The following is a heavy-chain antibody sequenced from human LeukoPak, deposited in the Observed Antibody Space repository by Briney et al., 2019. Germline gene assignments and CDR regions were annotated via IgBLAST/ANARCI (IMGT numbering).Heavy chain of an antibody. J-gene: IGHJ4*02. CDR3: ARVSSYSYGQHFDY. D-gene: IGHD5-18*01. V-gene: IGHV3-11*01. CDR2: ISSSGSTI. CDR1: GFTFSDYY. Sequence: GGSLRLSCAASGFTFSDYYISWIRQAPGKGLEWVSYISSSGSTIYYADSVKGRFTISRDNAKNSLYLQMNSLRAEDTAVYYCARVSSYSYGQHFDYWGQGTLVTVSS.